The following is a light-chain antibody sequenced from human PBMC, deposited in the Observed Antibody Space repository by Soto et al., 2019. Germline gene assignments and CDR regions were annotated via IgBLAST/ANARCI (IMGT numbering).Light chain of an antibody. V-gene: IGKV1-5*01. CDR3: QQYNFYPYT. CDR1: HTINTW. CDR2: DAS. Sequence: DIQMTQSPSTLSASVGDRVTITCRASHTINTWLAWYQQKPGKAPKLLIYDASSLESGVPSRFSGTGSATEFTRTISGLQPDDFATYYCQQYNFYPYTFGQGTNLDIK. J-gene: IGKJ2*01.